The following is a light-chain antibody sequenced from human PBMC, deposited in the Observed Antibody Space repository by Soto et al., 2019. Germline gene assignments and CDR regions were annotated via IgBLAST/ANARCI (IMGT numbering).Light chain of an antibody. CDR3: QQYDTYWT. Sequence: SPSTLSASVGDRVIITCRASESISNWLAWYQQKPGKAPNLLIYKASSLKSGVPLRFSGSGSGTEFTLTINSLQPDDFATYYCQQYDTYWTFGQGTKVDIK. CDR1: ESISNW. J-gene: IGKJ1*01. CDR2: KAS. V-gene: IGKV1-5*03.